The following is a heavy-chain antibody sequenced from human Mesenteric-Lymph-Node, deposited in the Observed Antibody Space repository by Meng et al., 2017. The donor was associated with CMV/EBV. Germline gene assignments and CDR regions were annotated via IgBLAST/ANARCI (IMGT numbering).Heavy chain of an antibody. J-gene: IGHJ4*02. CDR2: INWNGGST. Sequence: GESLKISCAASGFTFDDYGMSWVRQAPGKGLEWVSGINWNGGSTGYADSVKGRFTISRDNAKNSLYLQMNSLRAEDTAVYYCVREGSISSNDYWGQGTLVTVSS. V-gene: IGHV3-20*04. D-gene: IGHD3-3*02. CDR3: VREGSISSNDY. CDR1: GFTFDDYG.